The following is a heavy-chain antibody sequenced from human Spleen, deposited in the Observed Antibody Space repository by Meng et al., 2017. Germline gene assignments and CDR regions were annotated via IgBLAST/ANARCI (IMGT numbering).Heavy chain of an antibody. J-gene: IGHJ5*02. Sequence: QFPLVQSEVLVKNAGASMKGSVQAFGYTVNNSCVSLARQAPGKRLEWMGWISTYNCNTKYAQKFQGRVTLTTDTSTSTVFMELRSLRSDDTAVYYCASMIHSGSYQKWVDWFDPWGQGTLVTVSS. CDR3: ASMIHSGSYQKWVDWFDP. D-gene: IGHD1-26*01. CDR2: ISTYNCNT. CDR1: GYTVNNSC. V-gene: IGHV1-18*01.